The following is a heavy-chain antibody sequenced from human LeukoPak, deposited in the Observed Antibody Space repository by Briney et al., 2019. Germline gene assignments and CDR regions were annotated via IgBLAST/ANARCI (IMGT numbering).Heavy chain of an antibody. Sequence: SETLSLTCTVSGGSISSHYWSWIRQPPGKGLEWIGYIYYSGSTNYNPSLKSRVTISVDTSKNQFSLKLSSVTAADTAVYYCASTDNWGQGTLVTVSS. CDR1: GGSISSHY. D-gene: IGHD3-9*01. CDR2: IYYSGST. CDR3: ASTDN. V-gene: IGHV4-59*11. J-gene: IGHJ4*02.